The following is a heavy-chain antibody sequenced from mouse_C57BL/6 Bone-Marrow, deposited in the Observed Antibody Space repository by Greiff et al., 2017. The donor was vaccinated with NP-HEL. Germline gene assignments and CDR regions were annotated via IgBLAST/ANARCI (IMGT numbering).Heavy chain of an antibody. CDR3: TLAGLLGPAWFAY. D-gene: IGHD2-3*01. CDR1: GYTFTDYE. Sequence: QVQLQQSGAELVRPGASVTLSCKASGYTFTDYEMHWVKQTPVHGLEWIGAIDPETGGTAYNQKFKGKAILTADKSSSTAYMELRSLTSEDSAVYYCTLAGLLGPAWFAYWGQGTLVTVSA. J-gene: IGHJ3*01. V-gene: IGHV1-15*01. CDR2: IDPETGGT.